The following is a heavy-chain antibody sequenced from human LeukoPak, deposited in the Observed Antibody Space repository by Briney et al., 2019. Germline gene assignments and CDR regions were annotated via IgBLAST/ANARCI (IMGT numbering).Heavy chain of an antibody. D-gene: IGHD1-26*01. CDR1: GFTFDSYG. V-gene: IGHV3-23*01. CDR3: AKDRRSYSYLPDY. Sequence: GGSLRLSCTASGFTFDSYGMHWVRQAPGKGLAWVSGISGSGGSIGYADSVKGRFTISRDNSKNTLYLQMNSLRAEDTAVYYCAKDRRSYSYLPDYWGQGTLVTVSS. J-gene: IGHJ4*02. CDR2: ISGSGGSI.